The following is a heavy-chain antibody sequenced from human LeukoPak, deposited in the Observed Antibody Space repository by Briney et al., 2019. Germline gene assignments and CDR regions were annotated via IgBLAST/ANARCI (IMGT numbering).Heavy chain of an antibody. V-gene: IGHV3-48*04. CDR2: ISSSSSTI. CDR1: GFTFSNYW. J-gene: IGHJ6*03. Sequence: GGSLRLSCAASGFTFSNYWMHWVRQAPGKGLEWVSYISSSSSTIYYADSVKGRFTISRDNAKNSLYLQMNSLRAEDTAVYYCARDRLYYYDSSGYPAHYMDVWGKGTTVTVSS. D-gene: IGHD3-22*01. CDR3: ARDRLYYYDSSGYPAHYMDV.